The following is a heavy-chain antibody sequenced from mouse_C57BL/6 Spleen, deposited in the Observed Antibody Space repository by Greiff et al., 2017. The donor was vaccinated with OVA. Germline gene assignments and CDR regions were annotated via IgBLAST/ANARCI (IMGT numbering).Heavy chain of an antibody. CDR1: GFTFSSYA. D-gene: IGHD1-1*01. V-gene: IGHV5-9-1*02. CDR3: TRDLYYYGSSGFDY. Sequence: EVKLQESGEGLVKPGGSLKLSCAASGFTFSSYAMSWVRQTPEKRLEWVAYISSGGDYIYYADTVKGRFTISRDNARNTLYLQMSSLKSEDTAMYYCTRDLYYYGSSGFDYWGQGTTLTVSS. CDR2: ISSGGDYI. J-gene: IGHJ2*01.